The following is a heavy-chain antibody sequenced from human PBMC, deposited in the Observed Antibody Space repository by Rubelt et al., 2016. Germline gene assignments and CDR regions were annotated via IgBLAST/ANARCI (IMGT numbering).Heavy chain of an antibody. CDR1: GGSISSYY. CDR2: IYYSGST. J-gene: IGHJ4*02. CDR3: ARGDYYYFDY. D-gene: IGHD2-21*02. Sequence: QVQLQESGPGLVKPSETLSLTCTVSGGSISSYYWSWIRQPPGKGLEWIGYIYYSGSTDYNPSLKSRVTISVDTSKNQFSLKLSSVTAADTAVYYCARGDYYYFDYWGQGTLVTVSS. V-gene: IGHV4-59*01.